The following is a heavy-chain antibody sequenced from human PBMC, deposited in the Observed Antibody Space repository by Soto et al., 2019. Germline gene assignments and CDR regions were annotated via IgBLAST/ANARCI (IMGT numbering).Heavy chain of an antibody. CDR1: GGSVSSGGYY. D-gene: IGHD5-12*01. V-gene: IGHV4-61*08. J-gene: IGHJ5*02. Sequence: SETLSLTCTVSGGSVSSGGYYWSWIRQPPGKGLEWIGHMYCSRSTNYNPSLKSRVTISVDTSKNQFSLWLSSVTTADTAVYYCAREATTPSWFDPWGQGALVTVSS. CDR2: MYCSRST. CDR3: AREATTPSWFDP.